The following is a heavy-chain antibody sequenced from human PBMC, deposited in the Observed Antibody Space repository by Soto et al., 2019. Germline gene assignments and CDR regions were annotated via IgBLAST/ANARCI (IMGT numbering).Heavy chain of an antibody. D-gene: IGHD3-10*01. CDR2: IYYSGST. CDR3: ARSGLLWFGELPHLYYYYGMDV. CDR1: GGSISSSSYY. V-gene: IGHV4-39*01. Sequence: SETLSLTCTVSGGSISSSSYYWGWIRQPPGKGLEWIGSIYYSGSTYYNPSLKSRVTISVDSSKNQFSLKLSSVTAADTAVYYFARSGLLWFGELPHLYYYYGMDVWGQGTTVS. J-gene: IGHJ6*02.